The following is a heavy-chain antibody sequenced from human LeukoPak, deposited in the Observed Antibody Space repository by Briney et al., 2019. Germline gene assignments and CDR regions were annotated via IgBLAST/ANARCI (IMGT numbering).Heavy chain of an antibody. V-gene: IGHV1-24*01. D-gene: IGHD1-26*01. Sequence: GASVKVSCKVSGYTLSELSIHWVRQTPGKGLEWMGGFDPEVGEATSAQPLQGRVTVTEDTSSDTDYIELSSLRSEDTDVSYCVTNRANSGSFWGVLDYWGPRTLVTVSA. CDR2: FDPEVGEA. CDR3: VTNRANSGSFWGVLDY. J-gene: IGHJ4*02. CDR1: GYTLSELS.